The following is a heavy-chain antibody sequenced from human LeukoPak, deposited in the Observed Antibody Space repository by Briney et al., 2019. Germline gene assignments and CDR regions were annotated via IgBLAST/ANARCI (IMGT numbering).Heavy chain of an antibody. Sequence: SETLSLTCTVSGGSISSGSYYWSWIRQPAGKGLEWIGRIYTSGSTNYNPSLKSRVTMSVDTSKNQFSLKLSSVTAADTAVYYCARESIAARGGAFDIWGQGTMVTVSS. CDR2: IYTSGST. J-gene: IGHJ3*02. D-gene: IGHD6-6*01. CDR1: GGSISSGSYY. CDR3: ARESIAARGGAFDI. V-gene: IGHV4-61*02.